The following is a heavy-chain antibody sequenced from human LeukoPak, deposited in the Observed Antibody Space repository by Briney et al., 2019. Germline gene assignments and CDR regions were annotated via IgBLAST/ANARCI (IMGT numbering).Heavy chain of an antibody. CDR3: ARGPADYNKLKPGDRDGYNYKSKRTPFDY. CDR2: IYYSGST. CDR1: GGSISNKY. V-gene: IGHV4-59*12. D-gene: IGHD5-24*01. J-gene: IGHJ4*02. Sequence: PSETLSLTCTVSGGSISNKYWSWIRQPPGKGLEWIGYIYYSGSTNYNPSLKSRVTILVDTSKNQFSLKLSSVTAADTAVYYCARGPADYNKLKPGDRDGYNYKSKRTPFDYWGQGTLVTVSS.